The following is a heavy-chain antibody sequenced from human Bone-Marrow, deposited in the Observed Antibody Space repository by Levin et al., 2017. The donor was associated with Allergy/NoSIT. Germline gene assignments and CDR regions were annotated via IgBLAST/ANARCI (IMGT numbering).Heavy chain of an antibody. CDR1: GFAFSSYS. CDR3: ATPFDY. CDR2: ISGDSDTI. V-gene: IGHV3-48*04. Sequence: LAGGSLRLSCAASGFAFSSYSMNWVRQAPGKGLEWLSYISGDSDTIYYADSVKGRFTVSRDNAKNSLYLQMNSLRAEDTAVYYCATPFDYWGQGTLVTISS. J-gene: IGHJ4*02.